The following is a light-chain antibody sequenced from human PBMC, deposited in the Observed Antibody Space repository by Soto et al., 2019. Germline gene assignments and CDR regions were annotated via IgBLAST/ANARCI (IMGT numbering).Light chain of an antibody. Sequence: DIQMTQSPSSLSASVGDRVTIPCQASQNITNYVNWYQQKPGSAPKLLLYDASNVEAGVPSRFSGSGSGTDFTFTISRLQPEDIATYYCQQYENLPTFGQGTRLDIK. V-gene: IGKV1-33*01. CDR3: QQYENLPT. CDR1: QNITNY. J-gene: IGKJ5*01. CDR2: DAS.